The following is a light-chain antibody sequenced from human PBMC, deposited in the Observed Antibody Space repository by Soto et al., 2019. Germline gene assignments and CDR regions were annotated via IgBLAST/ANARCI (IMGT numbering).Light chain of an antibody. CDR3: QQYGSSLLFT. CDR2: GAS. CDR1: QSVSSSY. Sequence: EIVLTQSPGTLSLSPGERATLSCRASQSVSSSYLAWYQQKPGQAPRLLIYGASSRATGIPDRFSGSGSGTYFTLTSSSLEPEDFAVYYCQQYGSSLLFTFGPGTKVDIK. J-gene: IGKJ3*01. V-gene: IGKV3-20*01.